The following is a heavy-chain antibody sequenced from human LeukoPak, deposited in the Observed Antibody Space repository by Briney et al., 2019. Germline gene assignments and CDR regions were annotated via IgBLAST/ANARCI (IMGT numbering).Heavy chain of an antibody. V-gene: IGHV3-7*01. J-gene: IGHJ3*02. CDR3: ARVGDYVWGSYRPIDAFDI. D-gene: IGHD3-16*02. Sequence: PGGSLRLSCTTSGFTFSVFGMHWVRQAPGKGLEWVANIKQDGSEKYYVDSVKGRFTISRDNAKNSLYLQMNSLRAEDTAVYYCARVGDYVWGSYRPIDAFDIWGQGTMVTVSS. CDR1: GFTFSVFG. CDR2: IKQDGSEK.